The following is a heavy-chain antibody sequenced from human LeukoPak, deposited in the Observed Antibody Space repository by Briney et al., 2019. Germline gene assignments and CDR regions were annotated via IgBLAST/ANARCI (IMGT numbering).Heavy chain of an antibody. CDR2: INPNSGGT. Sequence: ASVKVSCKASGYTFTGYYMHWVRQAPGQGLEWMGWINPNSGGTNYAQKFQGRVTMTRDTSISTAYMELSRLRSDDTAVYYCARGVARDYYYYYMDAWGKGTTGTVSS. CDR3: ARGVARDYYYYYMDA. J-gene: IGHJ6*03. D-gene: IGHD2-15*01. CDR1: GYTFTGYY. V-gene: IGHV1-2*02.